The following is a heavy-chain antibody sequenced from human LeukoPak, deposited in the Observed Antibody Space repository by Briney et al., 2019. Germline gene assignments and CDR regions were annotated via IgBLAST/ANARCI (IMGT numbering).Heavy chain of an antibody. Sequence: PGGSLRLSCAASGFTFSSYSMNWVRQAPGKGLEWVSYISSSSSTIYYAHSVKGRFTISRDNAKNSLYLQMNSLRAEDTAVYYCARSRRRAWFGELLSSPYGMDVWGQGTTVTVSS. CDR3: ARSRRRAWFGELLSSPYGMDV. V-gene: IGHV3-48*01. J-gene: IGHJ6*02. CDR1: GFTFSSYS. D-gene: IGHD3-10*01. CDR2: ISSSSSTI.